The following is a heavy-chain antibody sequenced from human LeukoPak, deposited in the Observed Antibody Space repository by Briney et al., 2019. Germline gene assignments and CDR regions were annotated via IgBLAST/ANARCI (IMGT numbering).Heavy chain of an antibody. V-gene: IGHV6-1*01. CDR1: GGSVSSNSGA. J-gene: IGHJ6*02. CDR2: TYYRSKWYT. Sequence: SQTLSLTCAISGGSVSSNSGAWHWIRQSPSRGLEWLGRTYYRSKWYTDYAVSVKSRIIVNPDTSKNQFSLQLNSVTPEDTAVYYCVRQYSSGWTYYFGMDVWGQGTTVTVSS. D-gene: IGHD6-19*01. CDR3: VRQYSSGWTYYFGMDV.